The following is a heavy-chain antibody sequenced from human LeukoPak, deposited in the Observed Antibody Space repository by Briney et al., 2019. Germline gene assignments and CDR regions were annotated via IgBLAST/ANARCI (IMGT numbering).Heavy chain of an antibody. CDR1: GFTFDDYA. J-gene: IGHJ2*01. CDR2: ISYNSDTI. D-gene: IGHD2-21*02. CDR3: AKDYRGGDCYSGWYFDL. V-gene: IGHV3-9*01. Sequence: PGGSLRLSCAASGFTFDDYATHWVRQAPGKGLEWVSGISYNSDTIAYADSVKGRFTISRDNAKNSLYLQMNSLRAEDTALYYCAKDYRGGDCYSGWYFDLWGRGTLVTVSS.